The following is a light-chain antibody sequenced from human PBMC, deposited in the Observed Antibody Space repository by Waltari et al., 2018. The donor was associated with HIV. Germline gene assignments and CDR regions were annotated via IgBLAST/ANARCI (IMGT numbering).Light chain of an antibody. Sequence: DIQMTQSPSTLSASVGDRVTITCRASQSIGSWLAWYQQKPGKAPKLLIYKASSLESGVPSRFSGSGSGTEFTLTISSLQPDDFATYYCQQDNSYSTFGQGTKVEIE. J-gene: IGKJ1*01. CDR1: QSIGSW. CDR2: KAS. V-gene: IGKV1-5*03. CDR3: QQDNSYST.